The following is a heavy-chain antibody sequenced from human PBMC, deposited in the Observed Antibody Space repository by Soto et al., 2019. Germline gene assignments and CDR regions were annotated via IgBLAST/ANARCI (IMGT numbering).Heavy chain of an antibody. CDR1: GFTFSTYN. D-gene: IGHD1-26*01. V-gene: IGHV3-21*01. CDR3: ARMRGSYDFDY. J-gene: IGHJ4*02. Sequence: GXSLKLACAASGFTFSTYNMNWVGQAPGKGLEWVSSISSYTSYIDYADSVKGRFTISRDNAKNSLYLQMKSLRAEDTAVYYCARMRGSYDFDYWGQGTLVTVSS. CDR2: ISSYTSYI.